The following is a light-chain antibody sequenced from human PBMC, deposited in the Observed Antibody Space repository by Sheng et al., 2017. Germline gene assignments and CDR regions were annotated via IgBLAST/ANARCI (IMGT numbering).Light chain of an antibody. V-gene: IGKV1-39*01. J-gene: IGKJ1*01. CDR2: AAS. CDR3: QKSDSTPWT. CDR1: QSIGSS. Sequence: DIQMTQSPSSLSASVGGDRVTITCRASQSIGSSLNWYQQKPGKAPKLLIYAASSLLSGVPLQGSVAVDLGQISLSTISSLQPEDFATYYCQKSDSTPWTFGQGTKVDIK.